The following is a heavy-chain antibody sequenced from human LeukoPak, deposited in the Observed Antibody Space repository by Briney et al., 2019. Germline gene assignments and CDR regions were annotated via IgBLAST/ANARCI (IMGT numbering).Heavy chain of an antibody. V-gene: IGHV4-4*09. Sequence: SETLSLTCTVSGGSISSYYWSWIRQPPGKGLEWIGYIYHSGSTYYNPSLKSRVTISVDTSKNQFSLKLSSVTAADTAVYYCARVFPPYRSSWYWYYYGMDVWGQGTTVTVSS. CDR1: GGSISSYY. CDR2: IYHSGST. D-gene: IGHD6-13*01. J-gene: IGHJ6*02. CDR3: ARVFPPYRSSWYWYYYGMDV.